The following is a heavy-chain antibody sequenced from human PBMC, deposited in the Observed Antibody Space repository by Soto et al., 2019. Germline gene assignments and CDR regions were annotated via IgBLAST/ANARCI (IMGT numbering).Heavy chain of an antibody. D-gene: IGHD6-13*01. J-gene: IGHJ2*01. Sequence: QVQLQESGPGLVKPSQTLSLTCTVSGGSVSSGGYYWSWMRQHPGKGLEWIGYIYFSGSTYYNPALKSRVTISVGTSENQFSLKVSSVTAADTAVYYCARGAAAGYWYFDLWGRGTLVTVSS. CDR3: ARGAAAGYWYFDL. CDR1: GGSVSSGGYY. CDR2: IYFSGST. V-gene: IGHV4-31*03.